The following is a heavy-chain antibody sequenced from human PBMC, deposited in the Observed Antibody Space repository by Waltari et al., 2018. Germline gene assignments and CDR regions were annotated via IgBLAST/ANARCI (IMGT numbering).Heavy chain of an antibody. CDR1: GYSFTSYW. D-gene: IGHD3-22*01. J-gene: IGHJ4*02. V-gene: IGHV5-51*01. CDR3: ARLYDSSGYYYRY. Sequence: EVQLVQSGAEVKKPGESLKISCKGSGYSFTSYWIGWVRQMPGKGLEWMGIIYPGDSDTRDSPAFQGQVTISADKSSSTAYLQWISLKASDTAMYYCARLYDSSGYYYRYWGQGTLVTVSS. CDR2: IYPGDSDT.